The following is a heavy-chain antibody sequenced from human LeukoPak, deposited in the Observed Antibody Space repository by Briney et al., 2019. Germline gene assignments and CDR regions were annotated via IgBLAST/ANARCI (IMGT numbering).Heavy chain of an antibody. Sequence: ASVNVSCKVSGYTLTELSMHWVRQAPGKGLEWMGGFDPEDGETIYAQKFQGRVTMTEDTSTDTAYMELSSLRSEDTAVYYCVLRHDYYDSSGYYYRGYFQHWGQGTLVTVSS. CDR3: VLRHDYYDSSGYYYRGYFQH. D-gene: IGHD3-22*01. CDR1: GYTLTELS. CDR2: FDPEDGET. V-gene: IGHV1-24*01. J-gene: IGHJ1*01.